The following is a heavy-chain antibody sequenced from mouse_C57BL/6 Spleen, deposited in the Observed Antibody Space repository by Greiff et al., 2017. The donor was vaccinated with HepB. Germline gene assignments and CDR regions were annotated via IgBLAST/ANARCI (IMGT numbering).Heavy chain of an antibody. CDR3: TPIYYGNDYFDY. CDR2: IDPEDGDT. CDR1: GFNIKDYY. D-gene: IGHD2-1*01. J-gene: IGHJ2*01. V-gene: IGHV14-1*01. Sequence: EVQLQQSGAELVRPGASVKLSCTASGFNIKDYYMHWVKQRPEQGLEWIGRIDPEDGDTEYAPKFQGKATMTADTSSNTAYLQLSSLTSEDTAVYYCTPIYYGNDYFDYWGQGTTLTVSS.